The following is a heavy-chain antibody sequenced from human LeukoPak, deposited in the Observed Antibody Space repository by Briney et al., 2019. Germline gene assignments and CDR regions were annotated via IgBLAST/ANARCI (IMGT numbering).Heavy chain of an antibody. CDR2: IYYSGST. CDR3: ARRSYCTNGVCYNAFDI. Sequence: PSETLSLTCTVSGGSISSSSYYWGWIRQPPGKGLEWIGSIYYSGSTYYNPSPKSRVTISVDTSKNQFSLKLSSVTAADTAVYYCARRSYCTNGVCYNAFDIWGQGTMVTVSS. J-gene: IGHJ3*02. CDR1: GGSISSSSYY. D-gene: IGHD2-8*01. V-gene: IGHV4-39*01.